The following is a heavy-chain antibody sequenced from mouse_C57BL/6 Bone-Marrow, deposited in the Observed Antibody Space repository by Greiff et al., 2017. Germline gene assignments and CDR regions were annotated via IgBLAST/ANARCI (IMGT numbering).Heavy chain of an antibody. CDR3: AKGDDYGAPWFAY. CDR2: IWSGGST. Sequence: VKLMESGPGLVQPSQSLSITCTVSGFSLTSYGVHWVRQPPGKGLEWLGVIWSGGSTDYNAAFISRLSISKDNSKSQVFFKMNSLQADDTAIYYCAKGDDYGAPWFAYWGQGTLVTVSA. V-gene: IGHV2-4*01. CDR1: GFSLTSYG. D-gene: IGHD2-4*01. J-gene: IGHJ3*01.